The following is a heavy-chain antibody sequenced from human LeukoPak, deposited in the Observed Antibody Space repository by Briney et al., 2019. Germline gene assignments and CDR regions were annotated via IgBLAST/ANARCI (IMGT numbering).Heavy chain of an antibody. D-gene: IGHD5-24*01. CDR1: GFTFSRYS. Sequence: PGGSLRLSCAASGFTFSRYSMNWVRQAPGKGPQWVSYISSSSSAIYYADSVRGRFTISRDNAKNSLYLQMNSLRDEDTAVYYCARDGEIATNPYYFDYWGQGTLVTVSS. V-gene: IGHV3-48*02. J-gene: IGHJ4*02. CDR3: ARDGEIATNPYYFDY. CDR2: ISSSSSAI.